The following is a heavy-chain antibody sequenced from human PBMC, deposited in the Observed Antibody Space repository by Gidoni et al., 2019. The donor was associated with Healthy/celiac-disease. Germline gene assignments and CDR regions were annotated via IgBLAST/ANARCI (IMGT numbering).Heavy chain of an antibody. CDR1: GFPFSSYG. V-gene: IGHV3-33*01. CDR3: ARGGQQFGYYFDY. CDR2: IWYDGSNK. Sequence: QVQLVESGGGVVQPGRSLRLSCAASGFPFSSYGMHWVRQAPGKGLGWVAVIWYDGSNKYYADSVKGRFTISRDNSKNTLYLQMNSLRAEDTAVYYCARGGQQFGYYFDYWGQGTLVTVSS. D-gene: IGHD6-6*01. J-gene: IGHJ4*02.